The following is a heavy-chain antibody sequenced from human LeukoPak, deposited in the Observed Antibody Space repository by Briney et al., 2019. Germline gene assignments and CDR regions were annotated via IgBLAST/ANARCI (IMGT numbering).Heavy chain of an antibody. J-gene: IGHJ6*03. D-gene: IGHD3-22*01. CDR3: ARADYYDSSGYSLYYYYYYMDV. Sequence: GASVKVSCKASGYTFTSYDINWVRQATGQGLEWMGWMNPNSGNTGDAQKFQGRVTMSRNTSISTAYMELSSLRSEDTAVYYCARADYYDSSGYSLYYYYYYMDVWGKGTTVTISS. V-gene: IGHV1-8*01. CDR2: MNPNSGNT. CDR1: GYTFTSYD.